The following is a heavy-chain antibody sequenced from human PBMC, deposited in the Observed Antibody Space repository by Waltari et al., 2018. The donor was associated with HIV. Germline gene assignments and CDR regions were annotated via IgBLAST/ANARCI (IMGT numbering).Heavy chain of an antibody. Sequence: EVQLVESGGGLVQPGGSLRLSCAASGFPFSSYCMPWVRQAPGKGLVWVSRINSDGSSTSYADSVKGRFTISRDNAKNTLYLQMNSLRAEDTAVYYCARANMYYFDYWGQGTLVTVSS. J-gene: IGHJ4*02. CDR1: GFPFSSYC. CDR2: INSDGSST. CDR3: ARANMYYFDY. V-gene: IGHV3-74*01.